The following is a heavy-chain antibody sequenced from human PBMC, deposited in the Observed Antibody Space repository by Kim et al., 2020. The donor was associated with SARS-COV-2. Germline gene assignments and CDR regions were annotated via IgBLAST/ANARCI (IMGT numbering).Heavy chain of an antibody. CDR1: GFTFSSYA. J-gene: IGHJ4*02. CDR3: AKDRYSGSGKCLWGTFDY. CDR2: INENGGSN. D-gene: IGHD3-10*01. Sequence: GGSLRLSCAPSGFTFSSYAMSWVRQAPGKGLEWVSGINENGGSNDYAASVKRRFTISRDNYKNTLHLQMNSLRVEDTAIYYWAKDRYSGSGKCLWGTFDYWGQGALVTVSS. V-gene: IGHV3-23*01.